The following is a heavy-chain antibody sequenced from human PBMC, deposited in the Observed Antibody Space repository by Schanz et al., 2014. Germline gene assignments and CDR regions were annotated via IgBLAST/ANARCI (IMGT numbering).Heavy chain of an antibody. J-gene: IGHJ5*02. CDR3: ATASSPVREAGAGSSFHL. D-gene: IGHD6-13*01. Sequence: EVQLAESGGGLVPPGGSLRLSCAASGFNFSDYAMCWVRQAPGKGLEWLGRIKSKTDGETTDYAAPVKGRFSISRDDSQSTLYLQMNSLKIEDTAVYYCATASSPVREAGAGSSFHLWGQGTLVTVSP. CDR2: IKSKTDGETT. V-gene: IGHV3-15*01. CDR1: GFNFSDYA.